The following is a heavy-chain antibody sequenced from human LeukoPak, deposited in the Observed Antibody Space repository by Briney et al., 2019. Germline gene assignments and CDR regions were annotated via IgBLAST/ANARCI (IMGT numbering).Heavy chain of an antibody. V-gene: IGHV1-2*02. CDR1: RYTFTGHF. J-gene: IGHJ4*02. CDR3: AGVREWEEISGAIPDYFAY. D-gene: IGHD3-3*01. CDR2: IKPKKGAT. Sequence: GASVKVSRKPSRYTFTGHFMNWVRPAPQQGREWMGWIKPKKGATAYAQKYQGRVTMTRDTAINTAYLEVSGLTPDDTAVYYCAGVREWEEISGAIPDYFAYWGQGTLMTVSA.